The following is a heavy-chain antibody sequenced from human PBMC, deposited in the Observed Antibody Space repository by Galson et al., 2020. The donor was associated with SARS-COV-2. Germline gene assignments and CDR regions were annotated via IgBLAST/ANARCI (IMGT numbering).Heavy chain of an antibody. CDR1: GDTLIGKY. D-gene: IGHD3-10*01. V-gene: IGHV1-2*02. J-gene: IGHJ5*01. CDR2: VNPQNGGT. CDR3: ARDPGEGESLSSEPSNWFDS. Sequence: ASVKVSCKSSGDTLIGKYIHWVRQAPGQGLEWMGWVNPQNGGTKPARKFLGRVTMTSDTSINTAYMELNSLTSDDMAVYFCARDPGEGESLSSEPSNWFDSWGQGALVTVSS.